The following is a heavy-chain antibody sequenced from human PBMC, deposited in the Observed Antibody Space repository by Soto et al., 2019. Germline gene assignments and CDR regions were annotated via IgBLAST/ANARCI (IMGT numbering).Heavy chain of an antibody. CDR2: ISYDGSNK. J-gene: IGHJ4*02. D-gene: IGHD6-19*01. CDR1: GFTFSSYG. Sequence: QVQLVESGGGVVQPGRSLRLSCAASGFTFSSYGMHWVRQAPGKGLEWVAGISYDGSNKYYADSVKGRFTISSDNSKNTLYLQMNSLRAEDTAVYYCAKEAAVAGTGFYYWGQGTLVTVSS. V-gene: IGHV3-30*18. CDR3: AKEAAVAGTGFYY.